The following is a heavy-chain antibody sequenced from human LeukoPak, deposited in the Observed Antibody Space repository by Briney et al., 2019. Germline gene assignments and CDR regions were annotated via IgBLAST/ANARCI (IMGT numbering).Heavy chain of an antibody. CDR2: ISPDGSQT. J-gene: IGHJ4*02. V-gene: IGHV3-74*01. CDR3: VRSLRSADF. CDR1: GFSLSNYW. Sequence: PGGSLRLSCAASGFSLSNYWMHWVRQAPGEGLMWVSQISPDGSQTFYADSVKGRFTISRDNAKNTLFLQMDSLRAEDTALYYRVRSLRSADFWGRGTLVTVSS.